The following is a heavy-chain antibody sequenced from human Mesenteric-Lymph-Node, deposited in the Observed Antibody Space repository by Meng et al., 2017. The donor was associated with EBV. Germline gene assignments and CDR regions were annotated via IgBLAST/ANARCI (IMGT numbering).Heavy chain of an antibody. CDR2: IIPAFDTP. CDR3: TRGDGYSHY. D-gene: IGHD5-24*01. V-gene: IGHV1-69*01. J-gene: IGHJ4*02. Sequence: QVQLVQSGAGVKKPGSSVKVSCEASAGTFSTYVISWVRQAPGQGLEWMGGIIPAFDTPNYAQKFQGRVTITADESTNTAYMELSSLKYEDTVVYYCTRGDGYSHYWGQGTLVTVSS. CDR1: AGTFSTYV.